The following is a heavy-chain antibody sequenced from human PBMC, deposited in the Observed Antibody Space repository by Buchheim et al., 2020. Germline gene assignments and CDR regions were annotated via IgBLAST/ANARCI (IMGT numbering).Heavy chain of an antibody. CDR3: AKDHPKGLQWLALFGGFDY. J-gene: IGHJ4*02. V-gene: IGHV3-30*18. Sequence: QVQLVESGGGVVQPGRSLRLSCAASGFTFSSYGMHWVRQAPGKGLEWVEVISYDGSNKYYADSVKGRFTISRDNSKNTLYLQMNSLRAEDTAVYYCAKDHPKGLQWLALFGGFDYWGQGTL. CDR2: ISYDGSNK. CDR1: GFTFSSYG. D-gene: IGHD6-19*01.